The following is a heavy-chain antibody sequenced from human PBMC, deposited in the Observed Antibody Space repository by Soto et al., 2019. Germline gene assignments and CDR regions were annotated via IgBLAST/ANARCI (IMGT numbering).Heavy chain of an antibody. V-gene: IGHV4-39*01. Sequence: SETLSLTCAVSGGSISSSSYYWGWIRQPPGKGLEWIGSIYYSGSTYYNPSLKSRVTISVDTSKNQFSLKLSSVTAADTPVYYCARYSSGWYYFDYWGQGTLVTVSS. CDR1: GGSISSSSYY. D-gene: IGHD6-19*01. J-gene: IGHJ4*02. CDR2: IYYSGST. CDR3: ARYSSGWYYFDY.